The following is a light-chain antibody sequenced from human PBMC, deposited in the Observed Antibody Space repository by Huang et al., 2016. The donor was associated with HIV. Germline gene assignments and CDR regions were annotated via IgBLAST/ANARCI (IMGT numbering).Light chain of an antibody. V-gene: IGKV3-15*01. CDR3: QQYNNWPPYS. CDR1: QSVSNK. CDR2: GAS. Sequence: EIVMTQSPATLSVSPGERATLSCRASQSVSNKLAWYHQKPGQAPMLLIYGASTRATGIPARFSGSRSGTEFTLTISSLQSEDFAVYYCQQYNNWPPYSFGQGTKLEIK. J-gene: IGKJ2*03.